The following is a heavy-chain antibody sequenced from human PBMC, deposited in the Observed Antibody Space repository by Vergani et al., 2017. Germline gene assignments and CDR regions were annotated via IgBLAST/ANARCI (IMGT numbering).Heavy chain of an antibody. J-gene: IGHJ6*02. V-gene: IGHV4-34*01. CDR3: ARENQDYDFWSGYYGYYYYGMDV. Sequence: QVQLQQWGAGLLKPSETLSLTCAVYGGSFSGYYWSWIRQPPGKGLEWIGEINHSGSTNYNPSLKSRVTISVDTSKNHFSLKLSSVTAADTAVYYCARENQDYDFWSGYYGYYYYGMDVWGQGTTVTVSS. CDR1: GGSFSGYY. D-gene: IGHD3-3*01. CDR2: INHSGST.